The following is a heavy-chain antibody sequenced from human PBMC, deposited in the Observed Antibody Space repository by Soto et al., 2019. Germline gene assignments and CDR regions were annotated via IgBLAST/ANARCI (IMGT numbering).Heavy chain of an antibody. J-gene: IGHJ4*02. Sequence: GGSLRLSCAASGFTFSDYYMSWIRQAPGKGLEWVSYISSSGSTIYYADSVKGRFTISRDNAKNTLYLQMNSLRAEDTAVYYCARAPVDFDWLLAYWGQGTLVTVSS. CDR2: ISSSGSTI. CDR1: GFTFSDYY. D-gene: IGHD3-9*01. CDR3: ARAPVDFDWLLAY. V-gene: IGHV3-11*04.